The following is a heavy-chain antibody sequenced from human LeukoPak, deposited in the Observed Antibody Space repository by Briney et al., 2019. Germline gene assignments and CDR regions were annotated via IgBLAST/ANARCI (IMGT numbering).Heavy chain of an antibody. V-gene: IGHV4-38-2*02. CDR3: AGAPANYYMDV. CDR2: MYHSGST. Sequence: SETLSLTCTVSGYSISSGYYWGWIRPPPGKGLEWIGSMYHSGSTYYNPSLKSRVTVSLDTSKNQFSLKLISVTAADTAVYYCAGAPANYYMDVWGKGTTVTVSS. CDR1: GYSISSGYY. J-gene: IGHJ6*03. D-gene: IGHD2-2*01.